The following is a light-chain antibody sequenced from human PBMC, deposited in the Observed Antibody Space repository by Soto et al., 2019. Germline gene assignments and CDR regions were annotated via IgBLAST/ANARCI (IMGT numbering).Light chain of an antibody. J-gene: IGKJ1*01. Sequence: EIVLTQSPATLSLSPGDRATLFCRASQSVGNDFVAWYQQRPGRAPRLLIYGASNRATGIPDRFSGSGSGTDFTLTISNLEPEDFAVYYCQQHSHWPPWTFGQGTKVDIK. CDR3: QQHSHWPPWT. CDR2: GAS. V-gene: IGKV3-11*01. CDR1: QSVGND.